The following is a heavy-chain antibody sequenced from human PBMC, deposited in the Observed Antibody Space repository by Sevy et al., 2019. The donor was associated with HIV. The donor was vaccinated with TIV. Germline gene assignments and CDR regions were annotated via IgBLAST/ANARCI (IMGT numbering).Heavy chain of an antibody. CDR1: GGTFSSYA. D-gene: IGHD2-15*01. J-gene: IGHJ4*02. CDR2: IITIFGTA. V-gene: IGHV1-69*06. CDR3: AVGYCSGGSCYGDFDY. Sequence: ASVKVSCKASGGTFSSYAISWVRQAPGQGLEWMGGIITIFGTANYAQKLQGRVTITADKPTSIAYMELSSLRSQDTAVYYCAVGYCSGGSCYGDFDYWGQGTLVTVSS.